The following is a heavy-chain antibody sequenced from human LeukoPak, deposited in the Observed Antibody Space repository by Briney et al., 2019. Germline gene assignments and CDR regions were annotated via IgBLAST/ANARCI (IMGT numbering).Heavy chain of an antibody. V-gene: IGHV1-8*01. J-gene: IGHJ6*02. CDR2: MNPNSGNT. D-gene: IGHD3-22*01. CDR3: ARSDAITMIVVVTFYYYYGMDV. CDR1: GYTFTSYD. Sequence: ASVKVSCKASGYTFTSYDINWVRPATGQGLEWMGWMNPNSGNTGYAQKFQGRVTMTRNTSISTAYMELSSLRSEDTAVYYCARSDAITMIVVVTFYYYYGMDVWGQGTTVTVPS.